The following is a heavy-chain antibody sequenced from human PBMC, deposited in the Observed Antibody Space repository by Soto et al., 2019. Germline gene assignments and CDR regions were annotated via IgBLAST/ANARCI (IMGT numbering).Heavy chain of an antibody. V-gene: IGHV4-59*08. CDR3: ARVDSSTWNWVLDH. Sequence: SETLSLTCTVSGGSISGYYWSWIRQPPGKGLEWIGKIYHSGDTNYNPSLKSRVIISVDTSENQFSLKLTSVTAADTAVYYCARVDSSTWNWVLDHWGRGTLVTVSS. J-gene: IGHJ4*02. D-gene: IGHD6-6*01. CDR2: IYHSGDT. CDR1: GGSISGYY.